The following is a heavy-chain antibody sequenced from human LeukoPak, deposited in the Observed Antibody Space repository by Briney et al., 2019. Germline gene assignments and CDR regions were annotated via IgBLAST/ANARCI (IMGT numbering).Heavy chain of an antibody. CDR3: AREYYYDSSGPDY. J-gene: IGHJ4*02. CDR1: GLTFSSYW. CDR2: IKQDGTEK. Sequence: PGGSLRLSCGASGLTFSSYWMSWVRQAPGKGLEWVANIKQDGTEKYYVGSVRGRFTISRDNARYSLYLQMNSLRAEDTAVYYCAREYYYDSSGPDYRGQGTLVTVSS. D-gene: IGHD3-22*01. V-gene: IGHV3-7*05.